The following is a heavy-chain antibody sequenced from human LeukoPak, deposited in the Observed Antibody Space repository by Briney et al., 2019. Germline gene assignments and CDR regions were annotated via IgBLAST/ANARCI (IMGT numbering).Heavy chain of an antibody. V-gene: IGHV3-30-3*01. Sequence: GGSLRLSCAASGFTFSSSAMHWVRQAPDKGLEWVAVISYDGSNKYYADSVKGRFTISRDNAKNSLYLQMNSLRAEDTAVYYCARDEDYFDYWGQGTLVTVSS. CDR3: ARDEDYFDY. CDR2: ISYDGSNK. J-gene: IGHJ4*02. CDR1: GFTFSSSA.